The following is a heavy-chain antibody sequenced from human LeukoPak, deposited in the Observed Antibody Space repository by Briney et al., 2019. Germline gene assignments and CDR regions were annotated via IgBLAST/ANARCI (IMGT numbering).Heavy chain of an antibody. CDR1: GFTFSGYS. D-gene: IGHD5-12*01. J-gene: IGHJ4*02. V-gene: IGHV3-48*01. CDR2: ISSTSSTL. CDR3: ARESAYAFDY. Sequence: GGSLRLSCAASGFTFSGYSMTWLRQPPGKGLEWVSYISSTSSTLLYTDSVKGRFIISRDNAKNSLYLQMDSLRAEDTAVYYCARESAYAFDYWGQGILVTVSS.